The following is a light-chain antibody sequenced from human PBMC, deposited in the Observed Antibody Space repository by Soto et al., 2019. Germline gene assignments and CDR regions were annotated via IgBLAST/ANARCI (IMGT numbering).Light chain of an antibody. J-gene: IGKJ1*01. CDR3: LQDHNYPWT. CDR1: QGIDSS. V-gene: IGKV1-6*01. CDR2: AAS. Sequence: AILLTQSPSSLSASVGDRVTITCRASQGIDSSFAWYQEKPGKAPKLLIYAASSLQSGVPSRFSGSGSGTDFTLTISSLQPEDFATYYCLQDHNYPWTFGQGTKVDIK.